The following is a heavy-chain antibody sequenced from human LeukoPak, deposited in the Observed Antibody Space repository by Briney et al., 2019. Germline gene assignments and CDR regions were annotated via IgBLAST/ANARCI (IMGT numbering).Heavy chain of an antibody. Sequence: GGSLRLSCAASGFTFSSYAMSWVRQAPGKGLEWVSAISGSGGSTYYADSVKGRFTISRDNSKNTLYLQMNSLRVEDTAVYYCAKDILKLAATGGFDYWGQGTLVTVSS. CDR1: GFTFSSYA. CDR3: AKDILKLAATGGFDY. CDR2: ISGSGGST. J-gene: IGHJ4*02. V-gene: IGHV3-23*01. D-gene: IGHD2-15*01.